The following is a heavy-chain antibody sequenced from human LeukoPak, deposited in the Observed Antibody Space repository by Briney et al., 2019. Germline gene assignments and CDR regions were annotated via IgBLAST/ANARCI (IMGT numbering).Heavy chain of an antibody. D-gene: IGHD6-19*01. CDR1: GFTVSNTY. V-gene: IGHV3-53*01. CDR2: IYSGGNT. Sequence: PGGSLRLSCAASGFTVSNTYMGWVRQAPGKGLEWVSVIYSGGNTYSADSVKGRFTISRDYSKNTLYLQMNSLRVNDTAVYYCAREGGGGIGVAGTEALEYWGRGTLVTVSS. J-gene: IGHJ4*02. CDR3: AREGGGGIGVAGTEALEY.